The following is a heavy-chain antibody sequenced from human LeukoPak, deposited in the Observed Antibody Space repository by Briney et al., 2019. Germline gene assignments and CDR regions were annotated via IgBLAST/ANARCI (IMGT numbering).Heavy chain of an antibody. CDR1: GYTFTSYG. Sequence: EASVKVSCKASGYTFTSYGISWVRQAPGQGLEWMGWISAYNGNTIYVQKLQDRVTMTTDTSTSTAYMELRSLRSDDTAVYYCARGRAAASFSGPNWFDPWGQGTLVTVSS. J-gene: IGHJ5*02. D-gene: IGHD6-13*01. V-gene: IGHV1-18*01. CDR2: ISAYNGNT. CDR3: ARGRAAASFSGPNWFDP.